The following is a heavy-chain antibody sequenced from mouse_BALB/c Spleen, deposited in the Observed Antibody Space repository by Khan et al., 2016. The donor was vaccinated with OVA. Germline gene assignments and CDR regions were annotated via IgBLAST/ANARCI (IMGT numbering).Heavy chain of an antibody. J-gene: IGHJ1*01. CDR3: VRHSDDPRNFDV. Sequence: EVQLQESGAELVKPGASVKLSCTASGFNIKDTYIHWVKQRPEQGLEWIGRITPANGNNEYDPKFQGKATMRADTSSNTAYLQPSSLTSGDPAVFYWVRHSDDPRNFDVWGAGTTVTVSS. D-gene: IGHD2-3*01. V-gene: IGHV14-3*02. CDR2: ITPANGNN. CDR1: GFNIKDTY.